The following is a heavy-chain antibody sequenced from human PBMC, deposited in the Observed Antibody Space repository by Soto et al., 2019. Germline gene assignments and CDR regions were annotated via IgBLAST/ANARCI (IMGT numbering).Heavy chain of an antibody. CDR1: GYTFTSYA. Sequence: ASVKVSCKASGYTFTSYAMHWVRQAPGQRLEWMGWINAGNGNTKYSQKFQGRVTITRDTSANTAYMELSSLRSEDTAVYYCARGTVVVAAAFDYWGQGTLVTVSS. V-gene: IGHV1-3*01. CDR2: INAGNGNT. CDR3: ARGTVVVAAAFDY. J-gene: IGHJ4*02. D-gene: IGHD2-15*01.